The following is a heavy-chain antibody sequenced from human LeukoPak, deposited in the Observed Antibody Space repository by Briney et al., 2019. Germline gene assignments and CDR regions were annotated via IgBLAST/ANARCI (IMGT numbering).Heavy chain of an antibody. CDR3: ARDSLWFGEVSDAFDI. J-gene: IGHJ3*02. CDR1: GYTFTSYG. V-gene: IGHV1-18*01. D-gene: IGHD3-10*01. Sequence: ASVKVSCKASGYTFTSYGISWVRQAPGQGLEWMGWISAYNGNTNYAQKLQGRVTMTTDTSTSTAYMELRSLRSDDTAVYYCARDSLWFGEVSDAFDIWGQGPMFTVSS. CDR2: ISAYNGNT.